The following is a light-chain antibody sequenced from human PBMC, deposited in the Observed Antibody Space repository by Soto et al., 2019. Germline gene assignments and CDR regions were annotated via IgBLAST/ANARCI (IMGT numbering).Light chain of an antibody. CDR3: QQYSSSFRT. Sequence: IVLPHSPGTLSLSPWERATLSCRASQSVSNIYIAWYQQKPGQAPRVLIYGASRRATGIPDRFSGSGSGTDFTLTISRLEPEDFAVYYCQQYSSSFRTFGQGTKVDIK. V-gene: IGKV3-20*01. CDR2: GAS. J-gene: IGKJ1*01. CDR1: QSVSNIY.